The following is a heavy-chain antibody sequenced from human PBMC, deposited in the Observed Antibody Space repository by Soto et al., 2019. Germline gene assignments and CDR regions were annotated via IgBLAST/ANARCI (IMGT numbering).Heavy chain of an antibody. J-gene: IGHJ6*02. CDR1: GGTFSSYT. Sequence: QVQLVQSGAEVKKPGSSVKVSCKASGGTFSSYTISWVRQAPGQGLEWMGRIIPILGIANYAQKFQGRVTITADKSTSTAYMELSSLRSEDTAVYYCARGLELMVRDPDPYYYYGMDVWGQGTTVTVSS. CDR3: ARGLELMVRDPDPYYYYGMDV. D-gene: IGHD3-10*01. CDR2: IIPILGIA. V-gene: IGHV1-69*02.